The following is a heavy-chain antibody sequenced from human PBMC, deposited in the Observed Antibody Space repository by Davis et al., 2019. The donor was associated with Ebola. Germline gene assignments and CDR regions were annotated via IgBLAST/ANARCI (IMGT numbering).Heavy chain of an antibody. CDR3: ARDLVLYYYGMDV. Sequence: SETLSLTCTVSGGSISSYYWSWIRQPQGKGLEWIGYIYYSGSTNYNPSLKSRVTISVDTSKNQFSLKLSSVTAADTAVYYCARDLVLYYYGMDVWGQGTTVTVSS. V-gene: IGHV4-59*01. CDR1: GGSISSYY. J-gene: IGHJ6*02. D-gene: IGHD2-8*02. CDR2: IYYSGST.